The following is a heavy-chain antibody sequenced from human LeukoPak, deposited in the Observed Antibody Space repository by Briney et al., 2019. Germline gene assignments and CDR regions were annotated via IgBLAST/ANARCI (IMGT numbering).Heavy chain of an antibody. Sequence: SETLSLTCTVSGGSISSYYWSWIRQPPGKGRAWIGYIYYSGSTNYNPSLKSRVTISVDTSKNQFSLKLSSVTAADTAVYYCARGSRQFSLVTADYYYYYGMDVWGQGNTVTVSS. V-gene: IGHV4-59*01. CDR3: ARGSRQFSLVTADYYYYYGMDV. CDR2: IYYSGST. J-gene: IGHJ6*02. D-gene: IGHD2-21*02. CDR1: GGSISSYY.